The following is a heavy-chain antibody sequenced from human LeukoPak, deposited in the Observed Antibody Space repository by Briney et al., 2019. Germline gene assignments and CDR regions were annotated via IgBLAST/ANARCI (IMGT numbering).Heavy chain of an antibody. D-gene: IGHD1-1*01. Sequence: SETLSLTCTVSSGSISTYYWSWIRQPPGKGLEWIGYIYYSGSTNYNPSLESRVTISVDTSRNQFSLNLISLTTADTAVYYCARDGARQLWGQGTLVTVSS. J-gene: IGHJ4*02. CDR1: SGSISTYY. CDR3: ARDGARQL. V-gene: IGHV4-59*01. CDR2: IYYSGST.